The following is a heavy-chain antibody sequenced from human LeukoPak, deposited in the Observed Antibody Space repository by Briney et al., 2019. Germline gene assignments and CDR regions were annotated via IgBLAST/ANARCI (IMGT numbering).Heavy chain of an antibody. CDR3: ARDSSGPLY. V-gene: IGHV3-66*01. Sequence: PGGSLRLSCAASGFTFSDAWMNWVRQAPGKGLEWVSVIYSGGGTYYADSVKGRFTISRDNSKNTLYLQMNSLRAEDTAVYYCARDSSGPLYWGQGTLVTVSS. CDR1: GFTFSDAW. J-gene: IGHJ4*02. CDR2: IYSGGGT. D-gene: IGHD6-19*01.